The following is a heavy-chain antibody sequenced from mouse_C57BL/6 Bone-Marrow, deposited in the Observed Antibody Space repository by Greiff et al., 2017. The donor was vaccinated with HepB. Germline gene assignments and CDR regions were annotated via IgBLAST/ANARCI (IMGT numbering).Heavy chain of an antibody. Sequence: VQLQQPGAELVKPGASVKLSCKASGYTFTSYWMQWVKQRPGQGLEWIGEIYPSDSYTNYNQKFKGKATLTVDTSSSTAYMQLSSLTSEDSAVYYCARDGYYEDYYAMDYWGQGTSVTVSS. CDR3: ARDGYYEDYYAMDY. D-gene: IGHD2-3*01. CDR2: IYPSDSYT. CDR1: GYTFTSYW. V-gene: IGHV1-50*01. J-gene: IGHJ4*01.